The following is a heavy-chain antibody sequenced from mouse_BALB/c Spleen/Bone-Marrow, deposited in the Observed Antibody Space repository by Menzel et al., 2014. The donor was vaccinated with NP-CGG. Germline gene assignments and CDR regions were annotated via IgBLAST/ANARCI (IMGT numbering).Heavy chain of an antibody. Sequence: VQLQQSGAELVKPGASVKLSCTASGFNIKDTYMHWVKQTPEQGLEWIGRIDPANGNTKYDPKFQGKATITLDTSSNTAYLQLFSLTSEDTAVYYCARAPRATFYFDCWDQGTTPAVSS. J-gene: IGHJ2*01. CDR2: IDPANGNT. CDR1: GFNIKDTY. D-gene: IGHD3-1*01. V-gene: IGHV14-3*02. CDR3: ARAPRATFYFDC.